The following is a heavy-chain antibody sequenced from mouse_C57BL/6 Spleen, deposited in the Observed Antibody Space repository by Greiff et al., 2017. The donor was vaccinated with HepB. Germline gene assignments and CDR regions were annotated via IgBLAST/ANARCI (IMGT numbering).Heavy chain of an antibody. CDR1: GYTFTSYW. J-gene: IGHJ2*01. CDR2: IHPNSGST. Sequence: QVHVKQPGAELVKPGASVKLSCKASGYTFTSYWMHWVKQRPGQGLEWIGMIHPNSGSTNYNEKFKSKATLTVDKSSSTAYMQLSSLTSEDSAVYYCARSVITTVVATGNYFDYWGQGTTLTVSS. D-gene: IGHD1-1*01. V-gene: IGHV1-64*01. CDR3: ARSVITTVVATGNYFDY.